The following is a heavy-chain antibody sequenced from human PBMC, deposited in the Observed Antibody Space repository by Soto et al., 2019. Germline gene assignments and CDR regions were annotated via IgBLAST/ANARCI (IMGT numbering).Heavy chain of an antibody. CDR3: ARDLAGDDAFDI. D-gene: IGHD7-27*01. V-gene: IGHV3-21*01. CDR2: ISSSSSYI. J-gene: IGHJ3*02. CDR1: GFTFSSYS. Sequence: EVQLVESGGGLVKPGGSLRLSCAASGFTFSSYSMNWVRQAPGKGLEWVSSISSSSSYIYYADSVKGRFTISRDNAKNSLYRQKNSLRAEDTAVYYCARDLAGDDAFDIWGQGTMVTVSS.